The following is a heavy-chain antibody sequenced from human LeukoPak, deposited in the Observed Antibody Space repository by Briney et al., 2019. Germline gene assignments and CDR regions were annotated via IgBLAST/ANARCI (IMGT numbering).Heavy chain of an antibody. Sequence: GGSLRLSCAASGFTFSSYAMSWVRQAPGKGLEWVSGISGSGGSTHYADSVKDRFTISRDNSKNTLYLQMNSLRAEDTAVYYCATDLGSSRPNFWGQGILVTVSS. CDR2: ISGSGGST. CDR1: GFTFSSYA. V-gene: IGHV3-23*01. D-gene: IGHD6-13*01. CDR3: ATDLGSSRPNF. J-gene: IGHJ4*02.